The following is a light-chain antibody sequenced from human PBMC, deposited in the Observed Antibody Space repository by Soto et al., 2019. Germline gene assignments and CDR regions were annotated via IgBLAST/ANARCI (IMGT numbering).Light chain of an antibody. CDR3: GAWDGSLTGGV. V-gene: IGLV1-51*02. CDR2: ENY. J-gene: IGLJ2*01. CDR1: SSNIGSNY. Sequence: QSVLTQPPSVSAAPGQKVTISCSGSSSNIGSNYVSWYQQLPGTAPKLLIYENYERPSGIPDRFSGSKSGTSATLGITGLPAGDEADYYCGAWDGSLTGGVFGGGTKLTVL.